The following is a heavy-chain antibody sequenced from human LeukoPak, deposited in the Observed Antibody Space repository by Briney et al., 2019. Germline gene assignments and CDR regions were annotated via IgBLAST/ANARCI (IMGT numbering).Heavy chain of an antibody. V-gene: IGHV4-34*01. D-gene: IGHD3-9*01. CDR1: GGSFSGYY. J-gene: IGHJ4*02. CDR2: INHSGST. Sequence: SETLSLTCAVYGGSFSGYYWSWIRQPPGKGLEWIGEINHSGSTNYNPSLKSRVTISVDTSKNQFSLKLSSVTAADTAVHYCARGPLYYDILTGYYTTTIEGWFGYWGQGTLVTVSS. CDR3: ARGPLYYDILTGYYTTTIEGWFGY.